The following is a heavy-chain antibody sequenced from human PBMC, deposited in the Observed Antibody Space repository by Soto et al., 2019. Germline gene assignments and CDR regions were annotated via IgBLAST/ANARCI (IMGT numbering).Heavy chain of an antibody. V-gene: IGHV3-23*01. Sequence: GGSLRLSWAASGFSFSSYDMSWVRHAPGKGLEWVSAISGSDTSTYYADSVKCRFTISRDNSKNMLYLQMNSLSAEDTAVYYCAQVPLGLWVSTYWGQGILVTVSS. D-gene: IGHD1-26*01. CDR2: ISGSDTST. CDR3: AQVPLGLWVSTY. CDR1: GFSFSSYD. J-gene: IGHJ4*02.